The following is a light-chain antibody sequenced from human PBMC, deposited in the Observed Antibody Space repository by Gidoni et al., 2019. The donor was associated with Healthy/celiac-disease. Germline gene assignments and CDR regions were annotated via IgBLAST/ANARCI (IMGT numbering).Light chain of an antibody. Sequence: SSELTQDSAVSVALGQTVRITCQGDSLRSYYASWYQQKPGQAPVLVNYGKNNRPSGIPDRFTGSSSGNTASLTITGAQAEDEADYYCNSRDSSGNPMFGGGTKLTVL. J-gene: IGLJ3*02. V-gene: IGLV3-19*01. CDR1: SLRSYY. CDR3: NSRDSSGNPM. CDR2: GKN.